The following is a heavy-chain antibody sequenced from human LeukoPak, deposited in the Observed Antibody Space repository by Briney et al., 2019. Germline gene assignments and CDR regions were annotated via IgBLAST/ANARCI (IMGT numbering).Heavy chain of an antibody. CDR3: ARDPCSSTSCYTGDY. D-gene: IGHD2-2*02. CDR2: ISGSGGST. Sequence: GGSLRLSCAASGFTFSSYAMSWVRQAPGKGLEWVSAISGSGGSTYYADSVKGRFTISRDNSKNTLYLQMNSLRAEDTAVYYCARDPCSSTSCYTGDYWGQGTLVTVSS. J-gene: IGHJ4*02. CDR1: GFTFSSYA. V-gene: IGHV3-23*01.